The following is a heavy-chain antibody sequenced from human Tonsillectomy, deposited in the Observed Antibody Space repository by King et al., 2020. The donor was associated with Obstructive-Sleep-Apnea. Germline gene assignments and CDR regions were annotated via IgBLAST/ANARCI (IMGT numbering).Heavy chain of an antibody. CDR3: AKNYYGSGSHAAVIDY. CDR2: ISYDGSNK. V-gene: IGHV3-30*04. D-gene: IGHD3-10*01. Sequence: VQLVESGGGVVQPGRSLRLSCAASGFTFSSYAMHWVRQAPGKGLEWVAVISYDGSNKYYADSVKGRFTISRDNSKNTLYLQMNSLSAEDTAVYYCAKNYYGSGSHAAVIDYWGQGTLVTVSS. CDR1: GFTFSSYA. J-gene: IGHJ4*02.